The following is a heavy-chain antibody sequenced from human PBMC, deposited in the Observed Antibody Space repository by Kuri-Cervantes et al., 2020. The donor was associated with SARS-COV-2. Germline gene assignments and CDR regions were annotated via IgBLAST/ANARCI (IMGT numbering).Heavy chain of an antibody. D-gene: IGHD5-12*01. V-gene: IGHV3-30-3*01. CDR3: VKEKGLPGVDY. J-gene: IGHJ4*02. CDR2: VSYDGINK. Sequence: GESLKISCAASGFTFSTYAMHWVRQAPGKGLEWVAVVSYDGINKYYADSVKGRFTISRDNSKNTLYLQMSSLRAEDTAVYYCVKEKGLPGVDYWGQGTLVTVSS. CDR1: GFTFSTYA.